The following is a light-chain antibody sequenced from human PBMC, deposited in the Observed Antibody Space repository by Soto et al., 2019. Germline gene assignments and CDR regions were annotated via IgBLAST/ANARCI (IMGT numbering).Light chain of an antibody. V-gene: IGKV3-15*01. CDR3: QQYKTWIT. J-gene: IGKJ4*01. Sequence: EIVLTQSPATLSLSPGERVTLSCRASQSVDYNLAWYQQKPGQAPRLLIYGVATRATGIPARFSGSASGTEFTLTISSLQSEDFAIYYCQQYKTWITFGGGTKVDIK. CDR2: GVA. CDR1: QSVDYN.